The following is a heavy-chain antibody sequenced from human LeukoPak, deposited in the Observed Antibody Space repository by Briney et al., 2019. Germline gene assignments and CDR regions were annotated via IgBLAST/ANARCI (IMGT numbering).Heavy chain of an antibody. V-gene: IGHV4-59*01. CDR1: GGSISSYY. CDR2: IYYSGST. CDR3: ASYYDSSGYADAFDI. J-gene: IGHJ3*02. D-gene: IGHD3-22*01. Sequence: SETLSLTCPVSGGSISSYYWSWIRQPPGKGLEWIGYIYYSGSTNYNPSLKSRVTISVDTSKNQFSLKLSSVTAADTAVYYCASYYDSSGYADAFDIWGQGTMVTVSS.